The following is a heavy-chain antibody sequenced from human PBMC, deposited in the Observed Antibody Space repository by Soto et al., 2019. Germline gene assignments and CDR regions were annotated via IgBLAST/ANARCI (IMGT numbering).Heavy chain of an antibody. D-gene: IGHD1-26*01. V-gene: IGHV1-2*06. Sequence: QVQLVQSGAEVKKPGASVKVSCKASGYTFIGYYIHWVRQAPGQGLEWMGRINRRSGDTTYAQKFQGRLTMTRDTSISTAYMELSSMRSDDTAVYYCGRDGVGATPLGWFDPWGQGSLVTVSS. CDR1: GYTFIGYY. J-gene: IGHJ5*02. CDR3: GRDGVGATPLGWFDP. CDR2: INRRSGDT.